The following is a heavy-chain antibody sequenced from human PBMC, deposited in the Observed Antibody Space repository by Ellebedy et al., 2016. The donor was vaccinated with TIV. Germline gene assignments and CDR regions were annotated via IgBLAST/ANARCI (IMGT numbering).Heavy chain of an antibody. CDR2: ISLDGSNK. Sequence: GGSLRLXXAASGFAFSNYGIHWVRQAPGKGLQWVASISLDGSNKYYADSVRGRFTTSRDDSKNTVYLQMISLRGDDTAVYYCAKESSGWTYNYYYGMDVWGQGTTVTVSS. D-gene: IGHD6-19*01. V-gene: IGHV3-30*18. CDR1: GFAFSNYG. CDR3: AKESSGWTYNYYYGMDV. J-gene: IGHJ6*02.